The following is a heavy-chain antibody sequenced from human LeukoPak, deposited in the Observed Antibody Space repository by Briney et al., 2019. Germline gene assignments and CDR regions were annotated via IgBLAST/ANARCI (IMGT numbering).Heavy chain of an antibody. Sequence: SETLSLTCTVSGGSISSYYWSWIRQPPGKGLEWIGYIYYSGSTNYNPSLKSRVTISVDTSKNQFSLKLSSVTAADTAVCYCARGGWGRGSYYFFGLDYYYYMDVWGKGTTVTVSS. CDR2: IYYSGST. V-gene: IGHV4-59*01. CDR1: GGSISSYY. D-gene: IGHD1-26*01. CDR3: ARGGWGRGSYYFFGLDYYYYMDV. J-gene: IGHJ6*03.